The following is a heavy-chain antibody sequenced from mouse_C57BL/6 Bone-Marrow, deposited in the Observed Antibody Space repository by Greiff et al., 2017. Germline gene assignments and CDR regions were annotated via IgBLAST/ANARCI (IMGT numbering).Heavy chain of an antibody. CDR1: GFTFSSYA. D-gene: IGHD1-1*01. V-gene: IGHV5-4*03. CDR2: ISDGGSYT. CDR3: ARSDYGSSYGFAY. Sequence: MLVESGGGLVKPGGSLKLSCAASGFTFSSYAMSWVRQTPEKRLEWVATISDGGSYTYYPDNVKGRFTISRDNAKNNLYLQMSHLKSEDTAMYYCARSDYGSSYGFAYWGQGTLVTVSA. J-gene: IGHJ3*01.